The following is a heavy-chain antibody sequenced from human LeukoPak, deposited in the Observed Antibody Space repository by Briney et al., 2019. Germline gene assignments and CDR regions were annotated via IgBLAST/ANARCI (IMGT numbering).Heavy chain of an antibody. CDR2: IWYDGSNK. CDR1: GFTFSSYG. J-gene: IGHJ4*02. V-gene: IGHV3-33*06. D-gene: IGHD6-25*01. Sequence: GGSLRLSCAASGFTFSSYGMHWVRQAPGKGLEWVAVIWYDGSNKYYADSVKGRFTISRDNSKNTLYLQMNSLRAEDTAVYYCAKDYASGIWAYYFDHWGQGTLVTVSS. CDR3: AKDYASGIWAYYFDH.